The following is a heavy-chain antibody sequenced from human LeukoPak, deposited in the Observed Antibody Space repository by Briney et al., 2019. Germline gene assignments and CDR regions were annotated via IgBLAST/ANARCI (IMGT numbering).Heavy chain of an antibody. V-gene: IGHV3-7*01. D-gene: IGHD3-3*01. CDR1: GFTFSSYW. Sequence: GGSLRLSCAAAGFTFSSYWMSWVRQAPGKGLEWVANIKQDGSEKYYVDSVKGRFTISRDNAKNSLYLQMNSLRAEDTAVYYRARSPSDFWSGYYGYFDYWGQGTLVTVSS. J-gene: IGHJ4*02. CDR2: IKQDGSEK. CDR3: ARSPSDFWSGYYGYFDY.